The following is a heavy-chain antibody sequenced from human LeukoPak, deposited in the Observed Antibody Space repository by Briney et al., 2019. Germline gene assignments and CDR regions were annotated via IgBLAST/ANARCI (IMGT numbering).Heavy chain of an antibody. CDR3: ARHGEYYDSSGYYSLRYWFDA. Sequence: GESLKISCKGSGYSFTSYWISWVRQMPGKGLEWMGRIDPSDSYTNYSPSFQGHVTISADKSISTAYLQWSSLKASDTAMYYCARHGEYYDSSGYYSLRYWFDAWGQGTLVTVSS. CDR1: GYSFTSYW. V-gene: IGHV5-10-1*01. D-gene: IGHD3-22*01. CDR2: IDPSDSYT. J-gene: IGHJ5*02.